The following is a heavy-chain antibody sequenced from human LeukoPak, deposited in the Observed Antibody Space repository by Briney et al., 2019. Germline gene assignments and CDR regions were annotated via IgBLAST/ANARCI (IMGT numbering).Heavy chain of an antibody. CDR1: GFNFRKCG. D-gene: IGHD6-6*01. CDR3: AKEFMVEQLVFRVCAFDI. CDR2: IRYDGGNI. J-gene: IGHJ3*02. V-gene: IGHV3-30*02. Sequence: GGSLRLSCAASGFNFRKCGMHWVRQAPGKGPERVTFIRYDGGNIYYGDSVKGRFTISRDNSKNTLYLQMNSLRAEDTAVYYCAKEFMVEQLVFRVCAFDIWGQGTTVTVFS.